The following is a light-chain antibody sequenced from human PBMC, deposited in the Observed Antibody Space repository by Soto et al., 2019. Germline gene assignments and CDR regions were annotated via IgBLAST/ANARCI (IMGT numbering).Light chain of an antibody. V-gene: IGLV2-11*01. CDR1: SSDVGGYNY. CDR3: VSFAGGTYV. J-gene: IGLJ1*01. Sequence: QSALTQPRSVSGSPGQSVTMSCTGTSSDVGGYNYVSWYQQDPGKAPKLMIYDVTERPSGVPDRFSGSKSGNTASLTISGLQAEDEADYYCVSFAGGTYVFGTGTKVTVL. CDR2: DVT.